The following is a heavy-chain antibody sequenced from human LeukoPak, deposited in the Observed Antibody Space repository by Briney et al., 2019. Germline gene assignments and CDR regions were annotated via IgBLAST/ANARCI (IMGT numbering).Heavy chain of an antibody. CDR1: GFSFSSFR. CDR3: ARDEWTYYYYYMDV. J-gene: IGHJ6*03. Sequence: GGSLRLSCAASGFSFSSFRMNWVRQAPGKGLEWVANINQDGSEKYSVDSVKGRFSISRDNAKNSLFLQMNSLRAEDTAVYYCARDEWTYYYYYMDVWGKGTTVTVSS. D-gene: IGHD3-3*01. CDR2: INQDGSEK. V-gene: IGHV3-7*01.